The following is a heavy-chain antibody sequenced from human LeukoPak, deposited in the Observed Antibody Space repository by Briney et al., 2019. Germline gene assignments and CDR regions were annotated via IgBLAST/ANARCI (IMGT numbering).Heavy chain of an antibody. CDR3: ARDRVWTVPY. J-gene: IGHJ4*02. CDR2: INQDGSGK. V-gene: IGHV3-7*01. CDR1: GFTFSTYW. Sequence: GGSLRLSCAASGFTFSTYWMSWVRQAPGKGLEWVANINQDGSGKYYVDSVKGRFTISRDNAKNSLYLHMNSLRAEDTATYYCARDRVWTVPYWGQGTLVTVSS. D-gene: IGHD6-13*01.